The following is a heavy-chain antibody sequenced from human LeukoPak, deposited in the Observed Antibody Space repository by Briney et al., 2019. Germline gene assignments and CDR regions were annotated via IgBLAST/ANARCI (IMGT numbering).Heavy chain of an antibody. CDR2: ISSSSSYI. CDR1: GFTFSNFG. V-gene: IGHV3-21*01. J-gene: IGHJ4*02. CDR3: ARDPDIFDY. D-gene: IGHD3-9*01. Sequence: PGGSLRLSCVASGFTFSNFGVHWVRQAPGKGLEWVSSISSSSSYIYYADSVKGRFTISRDNAKNSLYLQMNSLRAEDTAVYYCARDPDIFDYWGQGTLVTVSS.